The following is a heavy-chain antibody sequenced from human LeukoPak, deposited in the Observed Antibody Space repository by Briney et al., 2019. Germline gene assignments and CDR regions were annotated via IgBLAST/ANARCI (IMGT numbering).Heavy chain of an antibody. V-gene: IGHV3-74*01. D-gene: IGHD5-18*01. Sequence: GGSLRLSCAASGFTFSSYWMHWVRQAPGKGLVWVSRINSDGSSTSYADSVKGRFTISRDNAKNTPYLQMNSLRAEDTAVYYCARGCRGYCYGCYYWGQGTLVTVSS. CDR3: ARGCRGYCYGCYY. J-gene: IGHJ4*02. CDR1: GFTFSSYW. CDR2: INSDGSST.